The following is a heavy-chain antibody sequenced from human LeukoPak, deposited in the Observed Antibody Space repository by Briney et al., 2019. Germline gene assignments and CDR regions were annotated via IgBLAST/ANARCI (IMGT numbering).Heavy chain of an antibody. Sequence: PSEALSLTCTVSGGSISSYYWSWIRQPPGKGLEWIGYIYYSGSTNYNPSLKSRVTMSVDTSKNQFSLKLSSVTAADTAVYYCARDYGEGAFDIWGQGTMVTVSS. J-gene: IGHJ3*02. CDR1: GGSISSYY. V-gene: IGHV4-59*01. CDR2: IYYSGST. D-gene: IGHD4-17*01. CDR3: ARDYGEGAFDI.